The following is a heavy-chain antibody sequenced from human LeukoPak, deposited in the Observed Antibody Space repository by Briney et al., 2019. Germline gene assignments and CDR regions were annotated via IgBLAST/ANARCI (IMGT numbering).Heavy chain of an antibody. J-gene: IGHJ4*02. Sequence: SETLSLTCTVSGYSISSGYYWGWIRQPPGKGLEWIGSIYHSGSTYYNPSLKSRVTISVDTSKNQFSLKLSSVTAADTAVYYCARVLRRSAAAGTFDYWGQGTLVTVSS. CDR2: IYHSGST. V-gene: IGHV4-38-2*02. D-gene: IGHD6-13*01. CDR1: GYSISSGYY. CDR3: ARVLRRSAAAGTFDY.